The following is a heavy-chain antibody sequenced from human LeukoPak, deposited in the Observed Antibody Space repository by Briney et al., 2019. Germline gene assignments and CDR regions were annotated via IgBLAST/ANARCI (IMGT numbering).Heavy chain of an antibody. Sequence: PSETLSLTCTVSGYSISSGYYWGWIRQPPGKGLEWIGSIYHSGSTYYNPSLKSRVTISVDTSKNQFSLKLSSVTAADTAVYYCASDYCSGGSCYLVYDYWGQGTLVTVSS. V-gene: IGHV4-38-2*02. CDR2: IYHSGST. CDR1: GYSISSGYY. CDR3: ASDYCSGGSCYLVYDY. J-gene: IGHJ4*02. D-gene: IGHD2-15*01.